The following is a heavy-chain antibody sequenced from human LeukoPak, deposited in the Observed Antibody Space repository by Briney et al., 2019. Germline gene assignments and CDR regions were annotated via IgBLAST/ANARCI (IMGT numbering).Heavy chain of an antibody. CDR3: ARLSAMVRGPEDIFYFEY. CDR2: IRPDGSEK. J-gene: IGHJ4*02. D-gene: IGHD3-10*01. Sequence: PGGSLRLSCAASGFIFSSYSMNWVRQAPGKGLEWVANIRPDGSEKYYVDSVKGRFTISRDIAKQSVFLQMTSLRVEDTAVYYCARLSAMVRGPEDIFYFEYWGLGTLVTVSS. CDR1: GFIFSSYS. V-gene: IGHV3-7*01.